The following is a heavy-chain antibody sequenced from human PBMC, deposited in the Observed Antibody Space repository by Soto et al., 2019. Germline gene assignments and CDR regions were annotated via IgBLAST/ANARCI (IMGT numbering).Heavy chain of an antibody. Sequence: QVQLQESGPGLVKPSQTLSLTCTVSGGSISSGGYYWSWIRQHPGMGLEWIGYIYYSGSTYYNPSLKSRVTISVDTSKNQFSLKLSSVTAADTAVYYCAREYSSSWSPSYYYYGMDVWGQGTTVTVSS. CDR2: IYYSGST. V-gene: IGHV4-31*03. J-gene: IGHJ6*02. D-gene: IGHD6-13*01. CDR3: AREYSSSWSPSYYYYGMDV. CDR1: GGSISSGGYY.